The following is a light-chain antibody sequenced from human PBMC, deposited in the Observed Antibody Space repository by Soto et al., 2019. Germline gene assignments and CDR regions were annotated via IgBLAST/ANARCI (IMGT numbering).Light chain of an antibody. CDR2: DAS. J-gene: IGKJ1*01. CDR1: QSVNKW. V-gene: IGKV1-5*01. CDR3: QRYNSYSPWT. Sequence: DIQMTQSPSTLSASVGDRVTIPCRASQSVNKWLAWLQQKPGQVPKLLIFDASTLQPGVPSRFGGGGSGTELPLSISGLQHDYLASYYYQRYNSYSPWTFGPGSKLEI.